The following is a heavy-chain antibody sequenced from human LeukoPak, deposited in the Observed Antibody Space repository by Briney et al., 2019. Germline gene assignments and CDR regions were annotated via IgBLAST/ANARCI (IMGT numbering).Heavy chain of an antibody. D-gene: IGHD3-22*01. Sequence: GAALQISFKGSGYGFTSYWIGWGRRMPGKGGEGMGMIYTGESDTRYSPSFQGQVTISADKSISTAYLQWSSLKASDTAMYYCYLQNYYDSSGYYPALGRGFYYYMDVWGKGTTVTVSS. V-gene: IGHV5-51*01. J-gene: IGHJ6*03. CDR3: YLQNYYDSSGYYPALGRGFYYYMDV. CDR2: IYTGESDT. CDR1: GYGFTSYW.